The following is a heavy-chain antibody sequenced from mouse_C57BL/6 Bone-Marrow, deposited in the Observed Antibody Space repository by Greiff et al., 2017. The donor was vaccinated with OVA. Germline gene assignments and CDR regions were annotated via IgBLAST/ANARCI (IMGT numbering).Heavy chain of an antibody. CDR3: AVTTVVKSWYFDV. J-gene: IGHJ1*03. D-gene: IGHD1-1*01. CDR2: IDPSDSYT. Sequence: VQLQQPGAELVMPGASVKLSCKASGYTFTSYWMHWVKQRPGQGLEWIGEIDPSDSYTNYNQKFKGKSTLTVDKSSSTAYMQLSSLTSEDSAVYYCAVTTVVKSWYFDVGGTGTTVTVSS. V-gene: IGHV1-69*01. CDR1: GYTFTSYW.